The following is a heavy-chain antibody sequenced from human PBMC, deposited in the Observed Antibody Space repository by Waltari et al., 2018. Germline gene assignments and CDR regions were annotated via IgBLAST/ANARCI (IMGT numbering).Heavy chain of an antibody. CDR3: ARRPYSSSSELDY. CDR2: INHSGST. J-gene: IGHJ4*02. Sequence: QVQLQQWGAGLLKPSETLSLTCAVYGGSFSGYYWSWIRQPPGKGLEWIGEINHSGSTNYNPSLKSRVTISGDTSKNQFSLKLSSVTAADTAVYYCARRPYSSSSELDYWGQGTLVTVSS. V-gene: IGHV4-34*01. CDR1: GGSFSGYY. D-gene: IGHD6-6*01.